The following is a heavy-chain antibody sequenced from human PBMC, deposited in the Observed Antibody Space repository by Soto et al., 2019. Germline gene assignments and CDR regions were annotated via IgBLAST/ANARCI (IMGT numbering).Heavy chain of an antibody. CDR1: GYTFTSYY. Sequence: ASVKGSCKAAGYTFTSYYMHWVRQAPGQGLEWMGIINPSGGSTSYAQKFQGRVTMTRDTSTSTVYMELSSLRSEDTAVYYCARYLAIVATGLDYWGQGTLVTVSS. CDR3: ARYLAIVATGLDY. CDR2: INPSGGST. D-gene: IGHD5-12*01. V-gene: IGHV1-46*01. J-gene: IGHJ4*02.